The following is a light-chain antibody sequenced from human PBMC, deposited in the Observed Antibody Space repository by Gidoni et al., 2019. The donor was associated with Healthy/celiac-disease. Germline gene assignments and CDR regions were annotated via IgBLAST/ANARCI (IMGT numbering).Light chain of an antibody. CDR1: QSVSSSY. V-gene: IGKV3-20*01. J-gene: IGKJ2*01. CDR3: QQYGSSPPNT. Sequence: EIVLTQSPGTLSLSPGERATLSCRASQSVSSSYLAWYQQKPGQAPRLLMYGASSRATGIPDRFSGSGSGTDFTLTISRLEPEDFAVYYCQQYGSSPPNTFGQGTKLDIK. CDR2: GAS.